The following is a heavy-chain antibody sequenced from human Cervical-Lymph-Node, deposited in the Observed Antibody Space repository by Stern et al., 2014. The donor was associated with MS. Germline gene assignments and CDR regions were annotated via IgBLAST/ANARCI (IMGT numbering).Heavy chain of an antibody. D-gene: IGHD3-3*02. V-gene: IGHV1-24*01. CDR3: ATGHFGRVWRD. Sequence: QVQLVQSGAEVKKPGASVKVSCKVSGYTLTELSMHWVRQAPGKGLEWMGGFDPEDGETIYAQKFQGSVTMTEDTSTDKAYMELSSLRSEDTAVYYCATGHFGRVWRDWGQGTLVTVSS. CDR1: GYTLTELS. CDR2: FDPEDGET. J-gene: IGHJ4*02.